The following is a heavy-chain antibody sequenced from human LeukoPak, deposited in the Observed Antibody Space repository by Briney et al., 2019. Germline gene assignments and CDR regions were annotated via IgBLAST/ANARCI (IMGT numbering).Heavy chain of an antibody. V-gene: IGHV3-15*01. Sequence: KPGGAPELSRAASGFTFRSARMGWGRPAPGKGPEWGCQIKSKRDGEIKSYAEPVKGRFTISRDDSKTTLYLQMDSLITEDTAVYYCTTAHGDNRCYCGAFDVWGQGATVAVSS. CDR3: TTAHGDNRCYCGAFDV. D-gene: IGHD4/OR15-4a*01. J-gene: IGHJ3*01. CDR2: IKSKRDGEIK. CDR1: GFTFRSAR.